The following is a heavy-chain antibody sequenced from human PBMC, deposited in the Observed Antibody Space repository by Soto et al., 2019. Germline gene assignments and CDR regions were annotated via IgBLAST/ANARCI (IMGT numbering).Heavy chain of an antibody. J-gene: IGHJ4*02. D-gene: IGHD3-16*01. V-gene: IGHV3-33*08. Sequence: GGSLRLSCAASGFTFSSDSMNWVRQAPGKGLEWVAVIWYDGSNKYYADSVKGRFTISRDNAKNTLYLHMNILRPEDTAVYYCTRGDAYYFVYWGEVTLVPVSS. CDR2: IWYDGSNK. CDR3: TRGDAYYFVY. CDR1: GFTFSSDS.